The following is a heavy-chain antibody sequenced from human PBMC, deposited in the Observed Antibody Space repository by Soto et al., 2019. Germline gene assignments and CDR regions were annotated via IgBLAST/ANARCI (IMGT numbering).Heavy chain of an antibody. Sequence: QVQLVQSGAEVKKPGSSVKVSCKASGDTFNFYTINWVRQAPGLGLEWMGRFNPILSFSNSALKFQGRVTLTADKSPSTAYMVLSILRSEDTAMYFWATSFGSGSRAFDYWGQGALVTVSS. CDR2: FNPILSFS. CDR3: ATSFGSGSRAFDY. J-gene: IGHJ4*02. V-gene: IGHV1-69*02. CDR1: GDTFNFYT. D-gene: IGHD3-10*01.